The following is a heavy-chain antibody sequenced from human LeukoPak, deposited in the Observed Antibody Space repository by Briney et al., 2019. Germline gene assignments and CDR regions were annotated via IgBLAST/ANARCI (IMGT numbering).Heavy chain of an antibody. CDR2: IKQDGSEK. CDR3: ARASGEYQLTFFEY. CDR1: GFTFSSYW. Sequence: PGGSLRLSCAASGFTFSSYWMSWVRQAPGKGLEWVVNIKQDGSEKYYVDSVKDRFTISRDNAKNSLYLQMNSLRAEDTAVYYCARASGEYQLTFFEYWGQGTLVTVSS. V-gene: IGHV3-7*01. J-gene: IGHJ4*02. D-gene: IGHD2-2*01.